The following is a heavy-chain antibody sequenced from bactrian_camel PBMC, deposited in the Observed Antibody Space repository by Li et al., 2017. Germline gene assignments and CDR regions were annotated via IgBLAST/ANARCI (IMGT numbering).Heavy chain of an antibody. CDR1: GATQDIGC. CDR2: IRRSGGET. J-gene: IGHJ4*01. D-gene: IGHD2*01. V-gene: IGHV3-3*01. CDR3: AATPGRWLDTRCSSVYDYAY. Sequence: HVQLVESGGESVQAGGSLRLSCVASGATQDIGCMGWFCQVPGLEREGIAAIRRSGGETWYAGSVKGRFTISQNNAKNTLYLQMNSLKPEDTAMYYCAATPGRWLDTRCSSVYDYAYWGQGTQVTV.